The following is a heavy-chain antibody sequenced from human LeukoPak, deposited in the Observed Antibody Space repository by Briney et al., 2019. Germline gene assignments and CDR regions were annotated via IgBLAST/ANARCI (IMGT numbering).Heavy chain of an antibody. Sequence: ASVKVSCKASGYTFTSYGVSWVRQAPGQGLEWMGWISVYNGNTIYAEKLQGRVTVTTDTSTTTAYMELRSLRSDDTAVYYCARAQTTGFAESIDYWGQGTLVTVSS. J-gene: IGHJ4*02. D-gene: IGHD3-10*01. CDR3: ARAQTTGFAESIDY. CDR1: GYTFTSYG. V-gene: IGHV1-18*01. CDR2: ISVYNGNT.